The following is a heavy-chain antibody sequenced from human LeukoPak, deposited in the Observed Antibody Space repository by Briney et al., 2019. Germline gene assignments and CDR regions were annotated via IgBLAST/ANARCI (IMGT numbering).Heavy chain of an antibody. J-gene: IGHJ4*02. D-gene: IGHD2-2*01. CDR1: GGSISGSSYY. CDR2: IYHSGNT. V-gene: IGHV4-39*07. Sequence: ASETLSLTCTVSGGSISGSSYYWGWIRQPPGKGLEWIGSIYHSGNTYYNSSLKSRVTISIDTSKNQFSLKVSSVTAADTAVYSCARVGLSDCSTTSCAQSDYWGQGTLVTVSS. CDR3: ARVGLSDCSTTSCAQSDY.